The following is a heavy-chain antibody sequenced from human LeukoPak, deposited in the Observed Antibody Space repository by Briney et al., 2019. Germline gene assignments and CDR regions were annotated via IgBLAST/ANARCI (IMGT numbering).Heavy chain of an antibody. Sequence: SETLSLTCSVSGGSIITSDYWWAWVRQPPGKRLESIGTIFYTGTTYYNPSLKSRVTISVDTSKNQFSLQLSSVTAADTAVYYCARGRLYYDFWSGSPPFDYWGQGTLVTVSS. CDR1: GGSIITSDYW. CDR3: ARGRLYYDFWSGSPPFDY. V-gene: IGHV4-39*01. CDR2: IFYTGTT. J-gene: IGHJ4*02. D-gene: IGHD3-3*01.